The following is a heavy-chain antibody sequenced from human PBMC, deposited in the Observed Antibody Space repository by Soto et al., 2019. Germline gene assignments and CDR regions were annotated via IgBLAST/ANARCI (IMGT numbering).Heavy chain of an antibody. CDR1: GGTFSRYA. J-gene: IGHJ4*02. D-gene: IGHD3-22*01. Sequence: ASVKVSCKASGGTFSRYAISWVRQAPGQGLEWMGGIIPMFGKANYAQKFQGRVTITADESTSTGYMELRSLTSEDTAVYYCARDGSLYDSSGYYYLYWGQGTLVTVSS. V-gene: IGHV1-69*13. CDR3: ARDGSLYDSSGYYYLY. CDR2: IIPMFGKA.